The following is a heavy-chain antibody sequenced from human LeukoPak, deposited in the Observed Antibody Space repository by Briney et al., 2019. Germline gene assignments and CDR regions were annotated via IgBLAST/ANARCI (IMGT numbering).Heavy chain of an antibody. Sequence: SETLSLTCTVSGCSISSDSYYWVWIRQHPGKGLEWIGYIHNTGKTDYNPSLKSRIIISLDTSKNRFSLRLSSVTAADTALYYCAKKNDYGDSYYMDVWGKGTTVTVSS. CDR3: AKKNDYGDSYYMDV. D-gene: IGHD4-17*01. J-gene: IGHJ6*03. CDR2: IHNTGKT. V-gene: IGHV4-31*03. CDR1: GCSISSDSYY.